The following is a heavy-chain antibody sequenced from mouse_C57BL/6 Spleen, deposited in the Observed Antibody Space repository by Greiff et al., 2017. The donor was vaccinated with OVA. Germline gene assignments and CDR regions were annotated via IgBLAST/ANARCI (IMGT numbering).Heavy chain of an antibody. CDR1: GYSFTDYN. CDR3: AKPVYYDYYEGWYFDV. Sequence: EVQLQQSGPELVKPGASVKISCKASGYSFTDYNMNWVKQSNGKSLEWIGVINPNYGTTSYNQKFKGKATLTVDQSSSTAYMQLNSLTSEDSAVYYCAKPVYYDYYEGWYFDVWGTGTTVTVSS. J-gene: IGHJ1*03. D-gene: IGHD2-4*01. CDR2: INPNYGTT. V-gene: IGHV1-39*01.